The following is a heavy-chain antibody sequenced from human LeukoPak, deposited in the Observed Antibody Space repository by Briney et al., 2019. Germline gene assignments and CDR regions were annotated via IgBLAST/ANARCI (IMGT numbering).Heavy chain of an antibody. CDR2: IIPILGIT. V-gene: IGHV1-69*04. Sequence: SVKVSCKTSGGTFGSYAISWVRQAPGHGLEWMGRIIPILGITNYAQKFQGTVSFTADKSTSTAYTELSSLRSEDTAVYYCARDDYGDYGGFDPWGQGTLVTVSS. J-gene: IGHJ5*02. CDR3: ARDDYGDYGGFDP. D-gene: IGHD4-17*01. CDR1: GGTFGSYA.